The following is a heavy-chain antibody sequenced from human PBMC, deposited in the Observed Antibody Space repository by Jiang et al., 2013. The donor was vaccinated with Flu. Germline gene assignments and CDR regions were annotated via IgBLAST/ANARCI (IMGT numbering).Heavy chain of an antibody. CDR1: GYSFTSYW. D-gene: IGHD3-22*01. J-gene: IGHJ5*02. Sequence: GAEVKKPGESLKISCKGSGYSFTSYWIGWVRQMPGKGLEWMGIIYPGDSDTRYSPSFQGQVTISADKSISTAYLQWSSLKASDTAMYYCARAKGFNYYDSSGYYSRRDWFDPWGQGTLVTVSS. CDR2: IYPGDSDT. V-gene: IGHV5-51*01. CDR3: ARAKGFNYYDSSGYYSRRDWFDP.